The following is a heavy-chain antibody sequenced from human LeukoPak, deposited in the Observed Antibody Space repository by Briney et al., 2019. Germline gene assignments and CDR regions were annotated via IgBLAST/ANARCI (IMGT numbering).Heavy chain of an antibody. V-gene: IGHV4-59*12. CDR1: GGSISSYY. J-gene: IGHJ4*02. CDR3: ARGDYCSGGSCYLNY. CDR2: IYYSGST. D-gene: IGHD2-15*01. Sequence: SETLPLTCTVSGGSISSYYWSWIRQPPGKGLEWIGYIYYSGSTNYNPSLKTRVTISVDTSKNQFSLKVTSVTAADTAVYYCARGDYCSGGSCYLNYWGQGTLVTVSS.